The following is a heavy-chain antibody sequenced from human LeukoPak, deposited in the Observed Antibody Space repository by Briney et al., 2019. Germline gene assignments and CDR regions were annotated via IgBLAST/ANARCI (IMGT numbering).Heavy chain of an antibody. V-gene: IGHV5-51*01. CDR2: IYPGDSDT. CDR3: ARLGYCGSTSCHRSIVFYYYYVDV. CDR1: GYTFTNYW. D-gene: IGHD2-2*03. J-gene: IGHJ6*03. Sequence: GESLKISCKGSGYTFTNYWIGWVRQMPGKGLEWMGIIYPGDSDTRYSPSFQGQVTISVDKSISTAYLQWSSLQASDTAMYYCARLGYCGSTSCHRSIVFYYYYVDVWGEGATVTVSS.